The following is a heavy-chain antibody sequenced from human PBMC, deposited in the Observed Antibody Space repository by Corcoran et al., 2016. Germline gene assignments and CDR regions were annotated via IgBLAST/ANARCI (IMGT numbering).Heavy chain of an antibody. D-gene: IGHD6-13*01. CDR3: ARANVSSSWKSHFDY. CDR1: GFTFSSYS. V-gene: IGHV3-48*02. J-gene: IGHJ4*02. CDR2: ISSSSSTI. Sequence: EVQLVESGGGLVQPGGSLRLSCAASGFTFSSYSMNWVRQAPGKGLEWVSYISSSSSTIYYADSVKGRFTISRDNAKNSLYLQMNSLRDEDTAVYYCARANVSSSWKSHFDYWGQGTLVTVSS.